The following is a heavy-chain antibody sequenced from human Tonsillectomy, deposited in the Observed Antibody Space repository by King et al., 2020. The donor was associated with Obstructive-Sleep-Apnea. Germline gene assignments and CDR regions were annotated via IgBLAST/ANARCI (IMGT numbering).Heavy chain of an antibody. Sequence: VQLVESGGGLVQPGRSLGLSCAASGFTFHDYAMHWVRQAPGKGLEWVSGISWNSGSIGYADSVKGRFTISRDNAKNSLYLQMNSLRAEDTALYYCAKDTPGGSGSYSFDYWGQGTLVTVSS. D-gene: IGHD3-10*01. CDR3: AKDTPGGSGSYSFDY. CDR2: ISWNSGSI. V-gene: IGHV3-9*01. CDR1: GFTFHDYA. J-gene: IGHJ4*02.